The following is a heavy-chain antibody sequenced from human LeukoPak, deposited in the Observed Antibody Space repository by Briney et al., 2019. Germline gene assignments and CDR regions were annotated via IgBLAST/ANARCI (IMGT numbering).Heavy chain of an antibody. V-gene: IGHV3-7*04. CDR2: IKEDGSET. Sequence: GGSLRLSCAASGFTFNVYWMNWVRQAPGKGLEWVANIKEDGSETYYVDSVKGRFTISRDNAKNSLYLQVNSLRAEDTAAYYCARADFRGSSWDYAYWGQGALVTVSS. CDR3: ARADFRGSSWDYAY. CDR1: GFTFNVYW. J-gene: IGHJ4*02. D-gene: IGHD6-13*01.